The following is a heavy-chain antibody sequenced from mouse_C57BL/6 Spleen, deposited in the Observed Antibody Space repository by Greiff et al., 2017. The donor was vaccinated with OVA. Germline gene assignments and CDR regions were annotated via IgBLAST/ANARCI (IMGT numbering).Heavy chain of an antibody. CDR3: ALYYYDSSFDY. CDR2: IYPGSGST. V-gene: IGHV1-55*01. CDR1: GYTFTSYW. D-gene: IGHD1-1*01. J-gene: IGHJ2*01. Sequence: QVQLQQPGAELVKPGASVKMSCKASGYTFTSYWITWVKQRPGQGLEWIGDIYPGSGSTNYNEKFKSKATLTVDTSSSTAYMQLSSLASEVSAVYYCALYYYDSSFDYWGQGTTLTVSS.